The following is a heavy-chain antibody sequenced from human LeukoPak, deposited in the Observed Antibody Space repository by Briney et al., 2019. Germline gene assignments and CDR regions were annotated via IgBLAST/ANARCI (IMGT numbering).Heavy chain of an antibody. CDR2: INHSGST. Sequence: SETLSPTCAVYGGSFSGYYWSWIRQPPGKGLEWIGEINHSGSTNYNPSLKSRVTISVDTSKNQFSLKLSSVTAADTAVYYCGRFTKVVGFDYWGQGALVTVSS. CDR3: GRFTKVVGFDY. D-gene: IGHD4-23*01. V-gene: IGHV4-34*01. J-gene: IGHJ4*02. CDR1: GGSFSGYY.